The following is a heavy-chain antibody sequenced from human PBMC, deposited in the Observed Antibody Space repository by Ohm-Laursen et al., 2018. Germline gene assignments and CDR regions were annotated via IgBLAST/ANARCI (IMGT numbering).Heavy chain of an antibody. D-gene: IGHD5-24*01. J-gene: IGHJ5*02. CDR2: ISYDGGNK. Sequence: SLRLSCAASGFTFSSYAIQWVRQAPGKGLEWVAVISYDGGNKYYANSVKGRFTISRDNSKNSLYLQMNSLRAEDTAVYYCARVSRGTLQSPWGQGTLVTVSS. CDR3: ARVSRGTLQSP. V-gene: IGHV3-30*03. CDR1: GFTFSSYA.